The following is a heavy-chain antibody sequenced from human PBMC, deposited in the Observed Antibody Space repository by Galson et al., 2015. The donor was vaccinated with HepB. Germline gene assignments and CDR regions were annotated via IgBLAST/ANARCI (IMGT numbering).Heavy chain of an antibody. CDR3: AKDSSITYYDFWSGYIGGRNYYYYMDV. D-gene: IGHD3-3*01. CDR2: ISWNSGSI. V-gene: IGHV3-9*01. Sequence: SLRLSCAASGFTFDDYAMHWVRQAPGKGLEWVSGISWNSGSIGYADSVKGRFTISRDNAKNSLYLQMNSLRAEDTALYYCAKDSSITYYDFWSGYIGGRNYYYYMDVWGKGTTVTVSS. CDR1: GFTFDDYA. J-gene: IGHJ6*03.